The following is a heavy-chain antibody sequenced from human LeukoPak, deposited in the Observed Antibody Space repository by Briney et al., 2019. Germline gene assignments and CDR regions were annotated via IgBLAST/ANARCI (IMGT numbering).Heavy chain of an antibody. CDR3: ARGNTALGGAFDI. J-gene: IGHJ3*02. CDR1: GFTFRSFA. D-gene: IGHD2-21*02. CDR2: MSGDGGST. Sequence: GGSLRPSCAGSGFTFRSFALHWVRQAPGKGLEYVSGMSGDGGSTFHANSVKGRFTISRDNSKNTLYLQMGSLKTEDMALYYCARGNTALGGAFDIWGPGTVVSVS. V-gene: IGHV3-64*01.